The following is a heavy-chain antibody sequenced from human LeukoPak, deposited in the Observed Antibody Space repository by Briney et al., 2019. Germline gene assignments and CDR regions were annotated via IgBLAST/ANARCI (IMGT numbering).Heavy chain of an antibody. D-gene: IGHD3-22*01. V-gene: IGHV1-18*01. Sequence: ASVKVSCKASGYTFTSYGISWVRHAPGQGLEWMGWISAYNGNTNYAQKLQGRVTMTTDTSTSTAYMELRSLRSDDTAVYYCARAGWGIVVAPWGNWFDPWGQGTLVTVSS. CDR3: ARAGWGIVVAPWGNWFDP. CDR1: GYTFTSYG. CDR2: ISAYNGNT. J-gene: IGHJ5*02.